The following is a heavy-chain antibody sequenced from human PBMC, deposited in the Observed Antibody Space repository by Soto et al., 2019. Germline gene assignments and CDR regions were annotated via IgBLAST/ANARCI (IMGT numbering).Heavy chain of an antibody. Sequence: EVQLLEYGGGLVQTGGSLRLSCAASGFTFNNYAMTWVRQAPGKGLEWVSAISGGGDTTSYADSVKGRFTVSRDGSKNTLYLQMSSLRAEDTALYYCAKGRGGSGSLTPRVDFWGQGTLVTVSS. D-gene: IGHD3-10*01. J-gene: IGHJ4*02. CDR1: GFTFNNYA. CDR3: AKGRGGSGSLTPRVDF. CDR2: ISGGGDTT. V-gene: IGHV3-23*01.